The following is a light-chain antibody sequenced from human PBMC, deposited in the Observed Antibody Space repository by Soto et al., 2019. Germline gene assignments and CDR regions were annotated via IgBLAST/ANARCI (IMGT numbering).Light chain of an antibody. V-gene: IGKV1-27*01. CDR1: QGIRNY. Sequence: DIQMTQSPTSLSASVGDRVTITCRASQGIRNYVAWYQQIPGKAPKLLIYAASTLQSGVPSRFSGSGSGKEFTLTINGLQPEDVATYSCQKYSSVPVFGPGIKVEIK. J-gene: IGKJ3*01. CDR2: AAS. CDR3: QKYSSVPV.